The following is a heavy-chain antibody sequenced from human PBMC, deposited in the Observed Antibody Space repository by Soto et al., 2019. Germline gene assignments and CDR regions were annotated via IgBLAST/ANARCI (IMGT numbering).Heavy chain of an antibody. CDR2: INTDESST. Sequence: EVQLVESGGGVVQTGGSLRLSCGASGFTFTNYWMHWVRQAPGKGLVCVSRINTDESSTEYAASVKGRFTISRDNAKNPRYLQMTSLGADDTAVYYCTRVGYGSGKDFDYWGQGTLVTVSS. D-gene: IGHD3-10*01. J-gene: IGHJ4*02. CDR3: TRVGYGSGKDFDY. CDR1: GFTFTNYW. V-gene: IGHV3-74*03.